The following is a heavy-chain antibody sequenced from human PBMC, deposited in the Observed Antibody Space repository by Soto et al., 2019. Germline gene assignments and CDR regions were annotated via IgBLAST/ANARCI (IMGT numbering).Heavy chain of an antibody. J-gene: IGHJ4*02. CDR1: GGSISSGDYY. CDR3: ARAPGDYFDY. V-gene: IGHV4-30-4*01. Sequence: SETLSLTCTVSGGSISSGDYYWSWIRQPPGKGLEWIGYIFYSGSTYYNPSLKSRVAISVDTSKNQFSLKLSSVTAADTAVYYCARAPGDYFDYWGQGTLVTVSS. CDR2: IFYSGST.